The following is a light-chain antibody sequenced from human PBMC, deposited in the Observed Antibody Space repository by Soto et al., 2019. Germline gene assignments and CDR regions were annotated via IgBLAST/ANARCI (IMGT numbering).Light chain of an antibody. J-gene: IGKJ1*01. CDR2: GAS. CDR3: QQYGSSPSWT. V-gene: IGKV3-20*01. CDR1: QSVSSSY. Sequence: VLTRCSGTLSLAAGGKSVDFGGRSQSVSSSYLAWYQQKPGQAPRLLIYGASSRATGIPDRFSGSGSGTNFTGPICRLEPEDSPVYYCQQYGSSPSWTFGQGTKVDIK.